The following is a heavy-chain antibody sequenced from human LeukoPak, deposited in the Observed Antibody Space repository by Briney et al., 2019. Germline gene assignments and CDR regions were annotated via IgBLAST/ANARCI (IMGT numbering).Heavy chain of an antibody. D-gene: IGHD5-24*01. J-gene: IGHJ4*02. CDR2: ISPNGVIT. Sequence: QSGGSLRLSCAASGFIVSSNYMTWVRQAPGKGLEWVSGISPNGVITYYADSVKGRFTISRDNSKGTVYLQMNSLRPEDTAVYYCAKDDAWLQYGNWGRGTLVTVSS. CDR3: AKDDAWLQYGN. V-gene: IGHV3-23*01. CDR1: GFIVSSNY.